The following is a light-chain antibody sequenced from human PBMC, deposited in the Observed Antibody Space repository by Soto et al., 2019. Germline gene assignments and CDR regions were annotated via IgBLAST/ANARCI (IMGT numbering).Light chain of an antibody. CDR2: EGS. Sequence: QSALTQPASVSGSPGQSIAVSCTGTSSDVGSYNLVSWYQQHPGKAPKLILYEGSQRRSGVSDRFSGSKTGNTASLTISGLQAEDEADYDCCSYAGSTVYVFGTGTKVTV. CDR3: CSYAGSTVYV. J-gene: IGLJ1*01. CDR1: SSDVGSYNL. V-gene: IGLV2-23*01.